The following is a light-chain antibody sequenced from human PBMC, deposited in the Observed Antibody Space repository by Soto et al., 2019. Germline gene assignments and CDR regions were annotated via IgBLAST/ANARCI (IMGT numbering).Light chain of an antibody. J-gene: IGKJ1*01. CDR3: QQYNNWPPT. Sequence: ELVMTQSPATLSVSPGERVTRSCRASQSVSSNLAWYQQKPGQAPRLLIYGASTRATGIPARFSGSGSGTEFTLTISSLQSEDFAVYYCQQYNNWPPTFGQGTKVDSK. CDR1: QSVSSN. V-gene: IGKV3-15*01. CDR2: GAS.